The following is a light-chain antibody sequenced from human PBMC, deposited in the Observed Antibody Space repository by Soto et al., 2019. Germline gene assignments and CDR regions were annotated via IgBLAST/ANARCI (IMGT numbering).Light chain of an antibody. Sequence: QSVLTQPASVSGSPGQSITISCTGTNSDIGNYNYVSWFQQHPGKAPKLMIYEVSNRPSGVSNRFSGSKSGNTASLTISGLQTEDEADYYCSSFTTSTTLVFGGGTKVTVL. CDR1: NSDIGNYNY. CDR2: EVS. V-gene: IGLV2-14*01. CDR3: SSFTTSTTLV. J-gene: IGLJ3*02.